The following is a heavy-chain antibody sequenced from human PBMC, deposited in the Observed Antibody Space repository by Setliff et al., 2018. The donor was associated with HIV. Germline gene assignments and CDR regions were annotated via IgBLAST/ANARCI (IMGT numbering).Heavy chain of an antibody. CDR1: GYTFTNYW. Sequence: PGESLKISCRASGYTFTNYWIGWVRQMPGKGLEWIGVIYPGDSVTRYGPSFQGQVFIPADRSITTAYLEWSSLKPSDTAMYYCIRRRRAPGTEDLEAVWGQGTLVTVSS. CDR2: IYPGDSVT. CDR3: IRRRRAPGTEDLEAV. D-gene: IGHD1-26*01. J-gene: IGHJ4*02. V-gene: IGHV5-51*01.